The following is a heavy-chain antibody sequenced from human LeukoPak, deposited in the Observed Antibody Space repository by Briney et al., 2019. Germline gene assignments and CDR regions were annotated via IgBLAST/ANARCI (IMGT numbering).Heavy chain of an antibody. CDR1: GFTFDTYN. D-gene: IGHD2-21*01. CDR3: ARYSEVYYYVDV. J-gene: IGHJ6*03. CDR2: IRSYSSYI. Sequence: GGPLRLSCAASGFTFDTYNFNWVRQAPGKGLEWVATIRSYSSYIHYADSVKGRFTISRDDAKKSLYPQMNSLRAEDTAVYFCARYSEVYYYVDVWGAGTTVIVSS. V-gene: IGHV3-21*01.